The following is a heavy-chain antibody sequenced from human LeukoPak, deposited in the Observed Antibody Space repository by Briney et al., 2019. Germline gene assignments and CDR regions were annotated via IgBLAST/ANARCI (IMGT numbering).Heavy chain of an antibody. CDR1: GYTFTSYG. CDR3: ARDNDKVVDH. J-gene: IGHJ4*01. V-gene: IGHV1-18*01. CDR2: ITAYNGNR. Sequence: ASVKVSCKASGYTFTSYGISWVQQAPGQGLEWMGWITAYNGNRLYAQRFQGRITLTTDTSTSTSYMELRSLEYDDTAIYYCARDNDKVVDHWGQGTLVTVSS. D-gene: IGHD1-1*01.